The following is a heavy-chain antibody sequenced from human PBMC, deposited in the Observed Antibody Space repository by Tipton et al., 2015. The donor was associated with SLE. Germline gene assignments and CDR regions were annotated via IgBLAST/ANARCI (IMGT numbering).Heavy chain of an antibody. CDR1: GFTFSIYA. CDR2: ISYDGSNK. D-gene: IGHD6-19*01. CDR3: AREDIAVAPDAFDI. Sequence: RSLRLSCAASGFTFSIYAMHWVRQAPGKGLEWVAVISYDGSNKYCADSVKGRFTISRDNSKNTLYLQMNSLRAEDTAVYYCAREDIAVAPDAFDIWGQGTMVTVSS. J-gene: IGHJ3*02. V-gene: IGHV3-30*04.